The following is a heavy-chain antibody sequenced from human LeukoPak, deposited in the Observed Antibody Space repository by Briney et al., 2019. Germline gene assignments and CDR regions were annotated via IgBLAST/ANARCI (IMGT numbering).Heavy chain of an antibody. V-gene: IGHV5-51*01. CDR1: RYTSTSYW. CDR3: ARGSGDSSWSDY. CDR2: IYLGDSDT. J-gene: IGHJ4*02. Sequence: GESLKISCKGSRYTSTSYWIAWVRQMPGKGLEWMGIIYLGDSDTRYSPSFQGQVTISADKSIGTAYLQWRSLKASDTAMYYCARGSGDSSWSDYWGQGTLVTVSS. D-gene: IGHD6-13*01.